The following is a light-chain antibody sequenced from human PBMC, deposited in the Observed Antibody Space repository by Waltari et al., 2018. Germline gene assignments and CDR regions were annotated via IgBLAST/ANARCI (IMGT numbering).Light chain of an antibody. V-gene: IGKV3-15*01. Sequence: ELVMTQSPATLSVSPGEGPTLSCRARQGINSDLAWYQHKPGQAPRLLIYGASTRAAGVPARFSGSGSGTEFTLTISSLQSEDFGVYYCQQSKIWPAFGQGTKVEIK. J-gene: IGKJ1*01. CDR3: QQSKIWPA. CDR2: GAS. CDR1: QGINSD.